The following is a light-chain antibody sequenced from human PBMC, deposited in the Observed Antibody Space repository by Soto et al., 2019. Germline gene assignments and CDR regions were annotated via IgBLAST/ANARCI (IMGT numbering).Light chain of an antibody. CDR3: SSYTSSSTYV. J-gene: IGLJ1*01. CDR1: SRDVGGYNY. CDR2: DVS. V-gene: IGLV2-14*01. Sequence: QSALTQPASVSGSPGQSITISCTGTSRDVGGYNYGSWYQQHPGKAPKLMMYDVSNRPSGVSNRFSGSKSGNTASLTISGLQDEDEADYYCSSYTSSSTYVFGTGTKLTVL.